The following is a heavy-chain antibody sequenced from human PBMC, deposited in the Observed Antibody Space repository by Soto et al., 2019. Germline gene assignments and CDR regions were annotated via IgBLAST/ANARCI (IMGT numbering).Heavy chain of an antibody. D-gene: IGHD6-13*01. CDR2: ISYDGSNK. J-gene: IGHJ5*02. CDR3: AKGVGGSSSNWFDP. CDR1: GFTFSSYG. Sequence: QVQLVESGGGVVQPGRSLRLSCAASGFTFSSYGMHWVRQAPAKGREWVAVISYDGSNKYYADSVKGRFTISRDNSKNTLYLQMNSLRAEDTAVYYCAKGVGGSSSNWFDPWGQGTLVTVSS. V-gene: IGHV3-30*18.